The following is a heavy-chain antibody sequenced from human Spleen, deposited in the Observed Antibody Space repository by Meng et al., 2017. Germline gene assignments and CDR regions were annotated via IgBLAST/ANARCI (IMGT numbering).Heavy chain of an antibody. J-gene: IGHJ4*02. CDR3: SKDYTGSDDY. D-gene: IGHD5-12*01. Sequence: EVQLVESGGRLVQPGGSLRLSCAASGFTFSRYWMHWVRQVPGRGLVWVSRINPDGSSTSYADSVKGRFTISRDNAKNTLYLQMTSLRAEDTAVYYCSKDYTGSDDYWGQGTLVTVSS. V-gene: IGHV3-74*01. CDR2: INPDGSST. CDR1: GFTFSRYW.